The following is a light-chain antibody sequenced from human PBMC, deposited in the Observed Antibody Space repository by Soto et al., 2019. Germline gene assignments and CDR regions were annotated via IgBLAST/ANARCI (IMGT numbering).Light chain of an antibody. J-gene: IGLJ3*02. V-gene: IGLV1-40*01. Sequence: QPVLTQPPSVSGAPGQRVTISCTGSSSNIGAGYHVHWYQQLPGTAPKLLIYDNNNRPSGVPDRFSGSKSGTSASLAITGLQAEDEADYYCQSYDSSLSGSNWVFGGGTKLTVL. CDR3: QSYDSSLSGSNWV. CDR2: DNN. CDR1: SSNIGAGYH.